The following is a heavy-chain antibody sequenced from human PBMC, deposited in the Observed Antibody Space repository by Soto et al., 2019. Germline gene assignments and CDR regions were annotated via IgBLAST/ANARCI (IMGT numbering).Heavy chain of an antibody. CDR3: ARHLTYCIAGSFYADFPYYGMDV. D-gene: IGHD2-15*01. Sequence: QLQLQESGPGLVKPSETLSLTCTVSGGSISSSSYYWGWIRQPPGKGLEWIGSICYSGSTYYNPCIKSRVTISVDTAKNQFSLRLSSVTAAGTAVYSCARHLTYCIAGSFYADFPYYGMDVWGQGTTVTVSS. J-gene: IGHJ6*02. CDR1: GGSISSSSYY. CDR2: ICYSGST. V-gene: IGHV4-39*01.